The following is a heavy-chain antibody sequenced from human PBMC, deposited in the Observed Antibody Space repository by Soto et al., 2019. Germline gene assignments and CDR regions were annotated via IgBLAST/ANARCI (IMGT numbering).Heavy chain of an antibody. CDR1: GGTFNTYT. CDR2: FIPIPDMA. J-gene: IGHJ4*02. CDR3: AITSCRHNSCPRGFDF. V-gene: IGHV1-69*02. Sequence: QVQVVQSGAEVKKPESSVKVSCKPSGGTFNTYTVNWVRLAPGHGLEWMGRFIPIPDMAHYAQKFQDRVTITADRSTFPAYMELNSLTSADTAVYYCAITSCRHNSCPRGFDFWGPGTRVTVSS.